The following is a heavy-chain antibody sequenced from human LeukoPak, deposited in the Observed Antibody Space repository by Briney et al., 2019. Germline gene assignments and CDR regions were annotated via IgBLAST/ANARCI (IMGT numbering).Heavy chain of an antibody. D-gene: IGHD3-10*01. V-gene: IGHV3-74*01. CDR2: INNDGSST. CDR1: GFTLSSYA. CDR3: ARVARGDYYYYYMDV. J-gene: IGHJ6*03. Sequence: GGSLRLSCAASGFTLSSYAMSWVRQAPGKGLVWVSRINNDGSSTSYADSVQGRFTISRDNAKNTLYLQMNSLRAEDTALYYCARVARGDYYYYYMDVWGKGTTVTVSS.